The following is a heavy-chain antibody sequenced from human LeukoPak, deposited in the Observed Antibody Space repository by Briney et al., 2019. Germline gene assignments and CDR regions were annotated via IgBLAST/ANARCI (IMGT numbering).Heavy chain of an antibody. V-gene: IGHV4-4*07. Sequence: SETLSLTCTVSGGSISSYYWSWIRQPAGKGLEWIGRIYTSGSTNYNPSLKSRVTMSVDTSKNQFSLKLSSVTAADTAVFYCARDYGSGSYYSPNWFDPWGQGTLVTDSS. CDR2: IYTSGST. D-gene: IGHD3-10*01. J-gene: IGHJ5*02. CDR1: GGSISSYY. CDR3: ARDYGSGSYYSPNWFDP.